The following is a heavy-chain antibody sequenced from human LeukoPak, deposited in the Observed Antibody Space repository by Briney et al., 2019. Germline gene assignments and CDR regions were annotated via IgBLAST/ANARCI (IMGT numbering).Heavy chain of an antibody. V-gene: IGHV4-34*01. CDR1: GGSFSGYY. D-gene: IGHD3/OR15-3a*01. CDR2: INHSGNT. J-gene: IGHJ4*02. Sequence: SETLSLTCAVYGGSFSGYYWSWIRQPPGKGLEWIGEINHSGNTNYNPSLKSRVTISVDTSKNQFSLKLNSVTAADTSVYYCARGRNFLTAWGQGTLVTVSS. CDR3: ARGRNFLTA.